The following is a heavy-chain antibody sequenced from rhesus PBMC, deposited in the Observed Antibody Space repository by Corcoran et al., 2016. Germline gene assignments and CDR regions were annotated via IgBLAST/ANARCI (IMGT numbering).Heavy chain of an antibody. V-gene: IGHV2-174*01. D-gene: IGHD3-34*01. CDR3: ARGVWGSSYFDY. J-gene: IGHJ4*01. Sequence: QVTLKESGPALVKPTQTLTLTCTFSGFSLTTSGMGVGWIRQPPGKALEWLALIYWDDDKRYSTSLKSRLTISKDTVKNQVVLTMTNMDPVDTATYYCARGVWGSSYFDYWGQGVLVTVSS. CDR1: GFSLTTSGMG. CDR2: IYWDDDK.